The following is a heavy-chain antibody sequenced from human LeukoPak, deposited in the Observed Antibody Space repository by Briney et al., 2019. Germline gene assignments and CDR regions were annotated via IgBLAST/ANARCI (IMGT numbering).Heavy chain of an antibody. D-gene: IGHD6-13*01. Sequence: GGSLRLSCAASGFSFSIYGMHWVRQAPGKGLEWVTFIRYDGSNKYYADSVKGRFTISRDNSKNTLYLQMNSLRTEDTAVYYCAKDSSGSSWYWDYWGQGTLVTVSS. J-gene: IGHJ4*02. CDR1: GFSFSIYG. V-gene: IGHV3-30*02. CDR2: IRYDGSNK. CDR3: AKDSSGSSWYWDY.